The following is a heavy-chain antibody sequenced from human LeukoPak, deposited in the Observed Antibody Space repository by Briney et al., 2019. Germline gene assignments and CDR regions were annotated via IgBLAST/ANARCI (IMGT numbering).Heavy chain of an antibody. V-gene: IGHV1-69*05. CDR2: IIPIFGTA. Sequence: SVKVSCKASGGTFSSYAISWVRQAPGQGLEWMGRIIPIFGTADYAQKFQGRVTITTDESTSTAYMELSSLRSEDTAVYYCARSYYDILTGFDYWGQGTLVTVSS. CDR3: ARSYYDILTGFDY. J-gene: IGHJ4*02. D-gene: IGHD3-9*01. CDR1: GGTFSSYA.